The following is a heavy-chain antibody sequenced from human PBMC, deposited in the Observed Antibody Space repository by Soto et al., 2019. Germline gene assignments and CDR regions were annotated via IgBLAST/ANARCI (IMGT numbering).Heavy chain of an antibody. D-gene: IGHD4-17*01. CDR1: GYTFTNYD. Sequence: QVQLVQSGAEVKKPGASVRVSCKASGYTFTNYDINWVRQATGQGLEWMGWMNPNTGNTGYAQKFHGRVTMTRDTSIGTAYMELSSLRSDDTAVYFCARSDYGDLDYWGRGTLVTVSS. CDR2: MNPNTGNT. CDR3: ARSDYGDLDY. J-gene: IGHJ4*02. V-gene: IGHV1-8*01.